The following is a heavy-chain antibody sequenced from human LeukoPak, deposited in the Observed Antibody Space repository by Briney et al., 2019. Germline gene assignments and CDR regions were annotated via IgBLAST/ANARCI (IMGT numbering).Heavy chain of an antibody. CDR1: GFTFRTYS. V-gene: IGHV3-30*18. CDR3: AKGSGYDLGSVDY. D-gene: IGHD5-12*01. Sequence: GRSLRLSCAASGFTFRTYSIHWVRQAPGKGLEWVTVVSADGRTQLYSDSVKGRFTVSRDNSLNTLHLQMNSLRAEDTAVYYCAKGSGYDLGSVDYWGQGTLVTVSS. CDR2: VSADGRTQ. J-gene: IGHJ4*02.